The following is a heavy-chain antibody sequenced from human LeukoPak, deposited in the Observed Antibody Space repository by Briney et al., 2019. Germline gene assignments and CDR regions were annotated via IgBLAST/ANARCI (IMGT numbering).Heavy chain of an antibody. CDR2: IRFDGTNK. CDR3: AREALGSSWAAVDF. Sequence: GGSLRLSCAASGFTFSSHGMHWVRQAPGRGLEWVTFIRFDGTNKYYADSVKGRFTISRDNSKNMLYPQMNSLRAEDTAIYYCAREALGSSWAAVDFWGQGTLVTVSS. CDR1: GFTFSSHG. J-gene: IGHJ4*02. V-gene: IGHV3-30*02. D-gene: IGHD6-13*01.